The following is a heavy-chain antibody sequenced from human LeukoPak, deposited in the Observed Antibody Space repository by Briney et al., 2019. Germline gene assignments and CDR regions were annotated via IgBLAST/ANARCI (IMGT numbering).Heavy chain of an antibody. V-gene: IGHV4-39*07. D-gene: IGHD5-12*01. J-gene: IGHJ4*02. CDR1: GGSISSSSYY. CDR3: ARDEGYDSYYFDY. Sequence: SETLSLTCTVSGGSISSSSYYWGWIRQPPGKGLEWIGSIYYSGSTYYNPSLKSRVTISVDTSKNQFSLKLSSVTAADTAVYYCARDEGYDSYYFDYWGQGTLVTVSS. CDR2: IYYSGST.